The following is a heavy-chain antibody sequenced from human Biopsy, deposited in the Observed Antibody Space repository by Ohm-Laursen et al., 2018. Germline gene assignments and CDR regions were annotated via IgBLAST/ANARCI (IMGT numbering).Heavy chain of an antibody. D-gene: IGHD2/OR15-2a*01. J-gene: IGHJ6*02. CDR2: IYYSGST. V-gene: IGHV4-59*01. CDR3: ARATNSTGWPYYYFYGMDV. CDR1: GGSISSDY. Sequence: GTLSLTWAVSGGSISSDYWSWIRQTPGKGLEWIGYIYYSGSTNYNPSLKGRVTISVDTSKNQFSLRLNSVTAADTAVYYCARATNSTGWPYYYFYGMDVWGQGTTVTVSS.